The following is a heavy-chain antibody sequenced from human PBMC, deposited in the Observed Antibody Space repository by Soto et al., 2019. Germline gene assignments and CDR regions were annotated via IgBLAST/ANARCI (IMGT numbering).Heavy chain of an antibody. D-gene: IGHD1-26*01. CDR2: INPDHGGT. Sequence: SVKVSCKTSGYRFTGYYLHWMRQAPGQGFEWMGWINPDHGGTNYAQQFQGRITMTSDTSITTAFVELSGLTSDDTALYFCARGYRVMVGNNPRLDYCGQGTLVTVSS. V-gene: IGHV1-2*02. J-gene: IGHJ4*02. CDR3: ARGYRVMVGNNPRLDY. CDR1: GYRFTGYY.